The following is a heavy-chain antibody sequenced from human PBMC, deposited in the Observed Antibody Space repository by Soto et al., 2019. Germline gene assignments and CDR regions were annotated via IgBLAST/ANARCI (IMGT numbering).Heavy chain of an antibody. V-gene: IGHV3-23*01. J-gene: IGHJ5*02. CDR2: ISGSGGST. CDR1: GFTFSSYA. Sequence: GGSLRLSCAASGFTFSSYAMSWVRQAPGKGLEWVSAISGSGGSTYYADSVKGRFTISRDNSKNTLYLQMNSLRAEDKAVYYCAKEYPTYDDSSGYPPYDLEAWGQGTMGTGSP. CDR3: AKEYPTYDDSSGYPPYDLEA. D-gene: IGHD3-22*01.